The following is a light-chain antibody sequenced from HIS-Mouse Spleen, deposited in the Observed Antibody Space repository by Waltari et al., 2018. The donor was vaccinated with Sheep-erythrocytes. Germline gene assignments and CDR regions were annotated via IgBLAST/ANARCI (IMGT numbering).Light chain of an antibody. CDR2: EVS. CDR3: SSYAGSNNWV. V-gene: IGLV2-8*01. CDR1: SSDVGGYNY. Sequence: QSALTPPPSASGSPGQSVTLSCTGTSSDVGGYNYVSWYQQHPGKAPNLMIYEVSKRPSGVPDRFSGSKSGNTASLTVSGLQAEDEADYYCSSYAGSNNWVFGGGTKLTVL. J-gene: IGLJ3*02.